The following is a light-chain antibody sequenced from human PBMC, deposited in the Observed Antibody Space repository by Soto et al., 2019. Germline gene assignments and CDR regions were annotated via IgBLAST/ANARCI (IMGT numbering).Light chain of an antibody. V-gene: IGLV1-47*01. CDR3: ASWDDGRNL. CDR2: RNN. J-gene: IGLJ1*01. CDR1: SSNIGSYF. Sequence: QSVLTQPPSVSGAPGQRVTISCSGSSSNIGSYFVFWYQHLSGTAPKLLIYRNNERPSGVPGRFSGSKSGTSASLAINGLRSEDEADYYCASWDDGRNLFGTGTKVTVL.